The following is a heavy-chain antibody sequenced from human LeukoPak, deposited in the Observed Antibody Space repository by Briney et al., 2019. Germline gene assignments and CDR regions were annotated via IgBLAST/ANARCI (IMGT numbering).Heavy chain of an antibody. CDR3: ARVPSVIDAFDI. CDR1: GGSISSGGYY. V-gene: IGHV4-31*03. D-gene: IGHD2-21*01. CDR2: IYDTGST. Sequence: SETLSLTCTVSGGSISSGGYYWSWIRQHPGKGLEWIAYIYDTGSTYYNPSLKSRLTISVDRSKNQFSLRLSSMTAADTAVYYCARVPSVIDAFDIWGQGTMLTVSS. J-gene: IGHJ3*02.